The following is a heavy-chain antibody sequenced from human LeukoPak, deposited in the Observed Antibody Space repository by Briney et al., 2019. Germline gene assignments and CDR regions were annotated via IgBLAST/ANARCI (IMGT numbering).Heavy chain of an antibody. CDR1: GYTFTSYG. V-gene: IGHV1-18*01. D-gene: IGHD1-26*01. CDR3: ARERVIVGATTGYYFDY. CDR2: ISAYNGNT. J-gene: IGHJ4*02. Sequence: ASVNVSCKASGYTFTSYGISWVRQAPGQGLEWMGWISAYNGNTNYAQKLQGRVTMTTDTSTSTAYMELRSLRSDDTAVYYCARERVIVGATTGYYFDYWGQGTLVTVSS.